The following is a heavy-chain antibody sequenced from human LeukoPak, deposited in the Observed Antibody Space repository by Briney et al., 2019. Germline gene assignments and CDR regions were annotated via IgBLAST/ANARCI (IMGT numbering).Heavy chain of an antibody. CDR2: INPSGGST. J-gene: IGHJ4*02. CDR3: ARDQARVTTCPGDY. V-gene: IGHV1-46*01. D-gene: IGHD3-22*01. CDR1: GYSFTSYH. Sequence: ASVKVSCKASGYSFTSYHIHWVRQAPGQGPEWMGIINPSGGSTTYAQKFQGRVTMTRDTSTSTVYMELSSLRSEDTAMYYCARDQARVTTCPGDYWGQGTVVTVSS.